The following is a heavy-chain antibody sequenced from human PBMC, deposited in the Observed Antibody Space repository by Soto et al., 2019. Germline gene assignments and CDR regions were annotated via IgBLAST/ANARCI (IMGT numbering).Heavy chain of an antibody. CDR1: GISIDKNY. CDR2: ILYGGSS. V-gene: IGHV4-59*01. CDR3: ARGAISTKIEY. J-gene: IGHJ4*01. Sequence: PSETLSLTCSVSGISIDKNYWTWIRQIPGKGLEWIGCILYGGSSSFNPSLKSRVTMSIDTSKSQFSLKLSSVTAADTAVYYCARGAISTKIEYWGHGTLVTVSS. D-gene: IGHD2-2*02.